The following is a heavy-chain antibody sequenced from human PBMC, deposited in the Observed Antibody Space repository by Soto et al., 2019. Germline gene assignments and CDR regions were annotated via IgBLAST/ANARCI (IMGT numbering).Heavy chain of an antibody. Sequence: VQLQQSGPGLVKPSQTLSLTFAISGDSVSSKSTAWNWIRQSPSRGLEWLGRTYYTSEWHYDYAVSVKSRITICPDTSRNQFSLQVNSVTSEDTAVYFCAGGPSLTGAFFDSWGQGTLVTVSS. D-gene: IGHD3-9*01. CDR3: AGGPSLTGAFFDS. CDR1: GDSVSSKSTA. V-gene: IGHV6-1*01. J-gene: IGHJ4*02. CDR2: TYYTSEWHY.